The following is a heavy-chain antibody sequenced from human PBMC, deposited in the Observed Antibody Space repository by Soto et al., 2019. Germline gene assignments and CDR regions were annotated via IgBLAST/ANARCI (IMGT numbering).Heavy chain of an antibody. CDR1: GYTFTGYY. V-gene: IGHV1-2*04. Sequence: ASVKVSCKASGYTFTGYYMHWVRQAPGQGLEWMGWINPNSGGTNYAQKFQGWVTMTRDTSISTAYMELNSLRTEDTAMYFCARDLLQYLYWFPRGPHGMDVWGPGTTVTVSS. CDR2: INPNSGGT. D-gene: IGHD3-9*01. J-gene: IGHJ6*02. CDR3: ARDLLQYLYWFPRGPHGMDV.